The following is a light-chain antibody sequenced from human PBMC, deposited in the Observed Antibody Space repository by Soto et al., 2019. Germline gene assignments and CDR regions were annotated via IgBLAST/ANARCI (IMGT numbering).Light chain of an antibody. CDR2: EVT. V-gene: IGLV2-14*01. CDR1: SSDVGGYDY. Sequence: QSALTQPASLSGSPGQSITISCTGTSSDVGGYDYVSWYQQYPGKAPKLMIYEVTNRPSGVSNRFSGSKSGNTASLTVSGLQAEDEADYYCSSYTSTNSVVFGGGTKLTVL. J-gene: IGLJ2*01. CDR3: SSYTSTNSVV.